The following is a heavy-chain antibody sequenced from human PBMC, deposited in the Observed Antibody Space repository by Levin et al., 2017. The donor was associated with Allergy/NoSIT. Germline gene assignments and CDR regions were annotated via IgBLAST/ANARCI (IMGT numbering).Heavy chain of an antibody. J-gene: IGHJ3*02. D-gene: IGHD3-22*01. CDR1: GFTFSSYW. V-gene: IGHV3-7*01. CDR3: AREILPTEYDDSRGYYPYMGAFDI. Sequence: GGSLRLSCAASGFTFSSYWMSWVRQAPGKGLEWVSNIKQDGSEKYYVDSVKGRFTISRDNAKNSLYLQMNSLRAEDTAVYYCAREILPTEYDDSRGYYPYMGAFDIWGQGTMVTVSS. CDR2: IKQDGSEK.